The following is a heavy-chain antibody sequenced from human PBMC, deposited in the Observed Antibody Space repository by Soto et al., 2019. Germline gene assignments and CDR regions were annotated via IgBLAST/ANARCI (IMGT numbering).Heavy chain of an antibody. CDR1: GYTFTSYD. V-gene: IGHV1-8*01. CDR3: ARLGYGVVADAFDI. J-gene: IGHJ3*02. CDR2: MNPNSGNT. Sequence: ASVKVSCKASGYTFTSYDINWVRQATGQGLEWMGWMNPNSGNTGYAQKFQGRVTMTRNTSISTAYMELSSLRSEDTAVYYCARLGYGVVADAFDIWGQGTMVTVSS. D-gene: IGHD2-15*01.